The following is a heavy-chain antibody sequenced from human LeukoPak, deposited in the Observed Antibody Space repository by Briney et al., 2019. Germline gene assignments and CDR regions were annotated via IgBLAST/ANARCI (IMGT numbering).Heavy chain of an antibody. D-gene: IGHD6-13*01. J-gene: IGHJ4*02. CDR2: MNPNSGNT. CDR1: GHTFTSYD. V-gene: IGHV1-8*03. Sequence: ASVRVSCKASGHTFTSYDINWVRQATGQGLEWMGWMNPNSGNTGYAQKFQGRVTITRNTSISTAYMELSSLRSEDTAVYYCARGRGKAAAGALFDYWGQGTLVTVSS. CDR3: ARGRGKAAAGALFDY.